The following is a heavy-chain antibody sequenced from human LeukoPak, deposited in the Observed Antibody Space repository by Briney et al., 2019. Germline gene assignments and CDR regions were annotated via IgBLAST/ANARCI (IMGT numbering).Heavy chain of an antibody. V-gene: IGHV4-59*10. CDR3: ARAHYGSGSFSDMYSFDY. D-gene: IGHD3-10*01. CDR1: GGSFSGYY. CDR2: IYTSGST. Sequence: PSETLSLTCAVYGGSFSGYYWSWIRQPAGKGLEWIGRIYTSGSTNYNPSLKSRVTMSVDTSKNQFSLKLSSVTAADTAIYYCARAHYGSGSFSDMYSFDYWGQGNLVTVSS. J-gene: IGHJ4*02.